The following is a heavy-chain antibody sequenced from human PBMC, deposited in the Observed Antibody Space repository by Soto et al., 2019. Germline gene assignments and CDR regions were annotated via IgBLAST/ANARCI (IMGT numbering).Heavy chain of an antibody. CDR2: INAGNGNT. V-gene: IGHV1-3*01. J-gene: IGHJ4*02. D-gene: IGHD6-19*01. Sequence: QVQLVQSGAEVKKPGASVKVSCKASGYTFTSYAMHWVRQAPGQRLEWMGWINAGNGNTKYSQKFQGRVTITRDTSASTAYMELSSLRSEDTAVHYCARGGSYSSGWYYFDYWGQGTLVTVSS. CDR3: ARGGSYSSGWYYFDY. CDR1: GYTFTSYA.